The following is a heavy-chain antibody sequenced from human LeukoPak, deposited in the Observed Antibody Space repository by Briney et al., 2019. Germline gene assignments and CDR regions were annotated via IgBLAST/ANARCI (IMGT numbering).Heavy chain of an antibody. V-gene: IGHV3-23*01. D-gene: IGHD2-2*03. CDR3: AKDSGYCSSSGCYFDF. J-gene: IGHJ4*02. CDR2: ISGSGEST. Sequence: GGSLRLTCAASGFTFKTYAMTWVRQAPGKGLEWVSGISGSGESTYYADSVKGRFTISRDNSKNTLYLQMNSLRAEDTAVYYCAKDSGYCSSSGCYFDFWGQGTLVSVSS. CDR1: GFTFKTYA.